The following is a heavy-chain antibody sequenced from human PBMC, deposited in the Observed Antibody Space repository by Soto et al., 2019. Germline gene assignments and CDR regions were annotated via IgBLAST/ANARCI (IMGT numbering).Heavy chain of an antibody. V-gene: IGHV4-59*01. J-gene: IGHJ4*02. CDR1: GGSISSYY. D-gene: IGHD6-19*01. CDR2: IYYSGST. CDR3: ARSAVAGTIDY. Sequence: SETLSLTCTVSGGSISSYYWSWIRQPPGKGLEWIGYIYYSGSTNYNPSLKSRVTISVDTSKNQFSLKLSSVTAADTAVYYCARSAVAGTIDYWGQGTLVTVSS.